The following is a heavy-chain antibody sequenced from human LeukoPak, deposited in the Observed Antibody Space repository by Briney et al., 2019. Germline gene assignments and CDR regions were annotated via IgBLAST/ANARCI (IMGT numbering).Heavy chain of an antibody. CDR3: SRGVMNGDYSRFDP. J-gene: IGHJ5*02. CDR2: IYQSGRT. Sequence: PSETLSLTCAVSGDSITSGTFSWSWIRQPPGKGLEWIGYIYQSGRTFYTLSLRSRVAISVDRSKNQFSLRLTSVTAADTAVYYCSRGVMNGDYSRFDPWGQGTLVTVSS. CDR1: GDSITSGTFS. D-gene: IGHD4-17*01. V-gene: IGHV4-30-2*01.